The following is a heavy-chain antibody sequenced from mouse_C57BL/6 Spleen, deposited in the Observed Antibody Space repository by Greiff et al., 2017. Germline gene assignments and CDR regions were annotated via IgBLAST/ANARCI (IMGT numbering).Heavy chain of an antibody. V-gene: IGHV1-80*01. CDR2: IYPGDGDT. D-gene: IGHD2-4*01. J-gene: IGHJ1*03. CDR1: GYAFSSYW. Sequence: QVQLQQSGAELVKPGVSVKISCKASGYAFSSYWMNWVKQRPGKGLEWIGQIYPGDGDTNYNGQFKGKATLTADKSSSTAYMQLSSLTSEDSAVYFCAVYDYDWYFDVWGTGTTVTVSS. CDR3: AVYDYDWYFDV.